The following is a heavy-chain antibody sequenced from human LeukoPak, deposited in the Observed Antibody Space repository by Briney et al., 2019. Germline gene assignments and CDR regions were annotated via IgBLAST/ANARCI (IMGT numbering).Heavy chain of an antibody. J-gene: IGHJ5*02. CDR2: IYYSGST. D-gene: IGHD3-3*01. CDR1: GGSISSSNYY. CDR3: ARSYYDFWSEWFDP. Sequence: SETLSLTCTVSGGSISSSNYYWGWIRQPPGKGLEWIGSIYYSGSTYYNPSLKSRVTISVDTSKNQFSLKLSSVTAADTAVYYCARSYYDFWSEWFDPWGQGTLVTVSS. V-gene: IGHV4-39*01.